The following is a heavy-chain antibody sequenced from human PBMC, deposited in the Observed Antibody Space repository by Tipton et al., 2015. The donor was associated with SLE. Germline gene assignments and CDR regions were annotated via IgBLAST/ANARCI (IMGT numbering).Heavy chain of an antibody. Sequence: SLRLSCAASGFTVSSNYMSWVRQAPGKGLEWVSVIYSAGNPYYADSVKGRFTISRDNSKNTLYLQMNSLRAEDTALYYCARGQTYYDILTGSGGYFDYWGQGTLVTVSS. D-gene: IGHD3-9*01. J-gene: IGHJ4*02. CDR3: ARGQTYYDILTGSGGYFDY. CDR2: IYSAGNP. V-gene: IGHV3-53*01. CDR1: GFTVSSNY.